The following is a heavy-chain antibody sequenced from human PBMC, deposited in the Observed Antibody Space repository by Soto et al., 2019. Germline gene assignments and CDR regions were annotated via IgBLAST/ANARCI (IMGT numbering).Heavy chain of an antibody. D-gene: IGHD3-10*01. Sequence: PGGSLRLSCAASGFTVSSNYMSWVRQAPGKGLEWVSVIYSGGSTYYADSVKGRFTISRDNSKNTLYLQMNSLRAEDTAVYYCANYGSGTQGWFDPWGQGTLVTVSS. J-gene: IGHJ5*02. CDR2: IYSGGST. CDR1: GFTVSSNY. CDR3: ANYGSGTQGWFDP. V-gene: IGHV3-53*01.